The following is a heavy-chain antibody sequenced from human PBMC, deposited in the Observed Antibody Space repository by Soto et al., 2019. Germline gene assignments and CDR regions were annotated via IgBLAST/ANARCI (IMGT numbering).Heavy chain of an antibody. CDR2: INHSGGS. CDR3: ARGDWAVRFNY. CDR1: GGSHSGYY. J-gene: IGHJ4*02. Sequence: SETLSLTCVVNGGSHSGYYWNWIRQPPGKGLEWIGEINHSGGSNYNPSLKSRVTISIDTSKNQFSLKLNSMTAADTAVYFCARGDWAVRFNYWGQGTLVTVSS. V-gene: IGHV4-34*01. D-gene: IGHD2-21*01.